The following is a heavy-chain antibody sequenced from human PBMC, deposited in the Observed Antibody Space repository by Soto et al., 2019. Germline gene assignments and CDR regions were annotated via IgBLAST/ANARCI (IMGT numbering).Heavy chain of an antibody. CDR2: ISSSSSYI. D-gene: IGHD6-6*01. CDR1: GFTFSSYS. J-gene: IGHJ4*02. Sequence: GGSLRLSCAASGFTFSSYSMNWVRQAPGEGLEWVSSISSSSSYIYYADSVKGRFTISRDNAKNSLYLQMNSLRAEDTAVYYCARERGAARYLDYWGQGTLVTVSS. V-gene: IGHV3-21*01. CDR3: ARERGAARYLDY.